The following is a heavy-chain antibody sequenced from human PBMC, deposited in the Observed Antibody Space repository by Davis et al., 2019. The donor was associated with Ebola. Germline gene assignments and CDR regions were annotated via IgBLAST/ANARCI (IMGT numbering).Heavy chain of an antibody. J-gene: IGHJ4*02. D-gene: IGHD2/OR15-2a*01. CDR3: TRGRHSEPTYDDY. V-gene: IGHV3-23*01. CDR1: GFIFSSYA. CDR2: ISGNGGST. Sequence: GESLKISCAASGFIFSSYAMSWVRQAPGKGLEWVSTISGNGGSTYSADSVKGRFIISRDNSKNTLYLQMNSLRAEDTAVYYCTRGRHSEPTYDDYWGQGTLVTVSS.